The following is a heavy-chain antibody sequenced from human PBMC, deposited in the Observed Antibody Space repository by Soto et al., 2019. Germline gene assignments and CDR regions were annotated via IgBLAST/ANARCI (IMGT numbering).Heavy chain of an antibody. D-gene: IGHD6-6*01. V-gene: IGHV4-31*03. Sequence: PSETLSLTCTVSGGSISRGGYFWSWIRQHPGKGLEWIGYIYYSGSTYYNPSLKSRVTISVDTSKNQFSLKLSSVTAADTAVYYCARRRSSCRASFRIDCWGQGTMVTVSS. J-gene: IGHJ4*02. CDR2: IYYSGST. CDR1: GGSISRGGYF. CDR3: ARRRSSCRASFRIDC.